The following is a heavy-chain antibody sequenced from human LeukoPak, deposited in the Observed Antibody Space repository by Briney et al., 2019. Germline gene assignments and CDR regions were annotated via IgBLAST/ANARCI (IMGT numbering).Heavy chain of an antibody. V-gene: IGHV3-30*04. CDR2: IPYDGSNK. J-gene: IGHJ6*03. CDR3: ARDSYYDFWSGVYYYYYYMDV. Sequence: HPGRTLRLSCAASGFTFSSYAMHWVRQAPGKGLEWVALIPYDGSNKYYADSVKGRFTVSRDNSKNTLYLQMNSLRAEDTAVYYCARDSYYDFWSGVYYYYYYMDVWGKGTTVTVSS. D-gene: IGHD3-3*01. CDR1: GFTFSSYA.